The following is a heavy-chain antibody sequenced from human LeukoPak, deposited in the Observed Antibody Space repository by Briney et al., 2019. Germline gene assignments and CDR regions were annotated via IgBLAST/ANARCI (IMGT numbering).Heavy chain of an antibody. D-gene: IGHD6-19*01. CDR2: IYYSGST. V-gene: IGHV4-59*05. J-gene: IGHJ4*02. CDR1: GGSITTHY. Sequence: SETLSLTCTVSGGSITTHYWSWIRQPTGKGLEWIGSIYYSGSTYYNPSLKSRVTISVDTSKNQFSLKLSSVTAADTAVYYCARFGLSRWLVGALPVDYWGQGTLVTVSS. CDR3: ARFGLSRWLVGALPVDY.